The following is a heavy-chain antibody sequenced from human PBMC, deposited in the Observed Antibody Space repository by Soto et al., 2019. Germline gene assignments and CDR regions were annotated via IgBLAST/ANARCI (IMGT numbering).Heavy chain of an antibody. CDR1: GYTFTSYG. V-gene: IGHV1-18*01. CDR2: ISAYNGNA. J-gene: IGHJ4*02. Sequence: AASVKVSCKASGYTFTSYGISWVRQAPGQGLEWMGWISAYNGNANYAQKLQGRVTMTTDTSTSTAYMELRSLRSDDTAVYYCARVVGDYYDSSGYVDYWGQGTLVTVSS. D-gene: IGHD3-22*01. CDR3: ARVVGDYYDSSGYVDY.